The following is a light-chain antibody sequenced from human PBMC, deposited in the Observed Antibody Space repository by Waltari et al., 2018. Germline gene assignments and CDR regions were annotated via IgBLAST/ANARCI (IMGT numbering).Light chain of an antibody. CDR3: QQRGNWPPFT. V-gene: IGKV3-11*01. CDR2: DAS. CDR1: QSVDNY. Sequence: EVVLTQSPATLSLSPGERATLSCRASQSVDNYLAWYQQKPGKAPRLLIYDASNRATGIPARFSGSGSGTDFTITISSLEPEDFAVYYCQQRGNWPPFTFGPGTKVDI. J-gene: IGKJ3*01.